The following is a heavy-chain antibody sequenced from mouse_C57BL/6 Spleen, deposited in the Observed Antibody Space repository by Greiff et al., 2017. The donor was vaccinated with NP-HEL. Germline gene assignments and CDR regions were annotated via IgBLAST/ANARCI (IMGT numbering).Heavy chain of an antibody. CDR3: ASNFYYDYPYAMDY. CDR1: GYAFSSSW. J-gene: IGHJ4*01. CDR2: IYPGDGDT. D-gene: IGHD2-4*01. Sequence: VQLQQSGPELVKPGASVKISCKASGYAFSSSWMNWVKQRPGKGLEWIGRIYPGDGDTNYNGKFKGKATLTADKSSSTAYMQLSSLTSEDSAVYFCASNFYYDYPYAMDYWGQGTSVTVSS. V-gene: IGHV1-82*01.